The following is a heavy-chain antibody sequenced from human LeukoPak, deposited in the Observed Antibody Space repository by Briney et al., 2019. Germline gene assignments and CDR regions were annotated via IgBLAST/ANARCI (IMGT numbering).Heavy chain of an antibody. CDR1: GFTFSSYG. D-gene: IGHD1-26*01. V-gene: IGHV3-30*18. CDR2: ISYDGSNK. J-gene: IGHJ4*02. Sequence: PGGSLRLSCAASGFTFSSYGMHWVRQAPGKGLEWVAVISYDGSNKYYADSVKGRFTISRDNSKNTLYLQMNSLRAEDTAVYYCAKTSIVGALVYWGQGTLVTVSS. CDR3: AKTSIVGALVY.